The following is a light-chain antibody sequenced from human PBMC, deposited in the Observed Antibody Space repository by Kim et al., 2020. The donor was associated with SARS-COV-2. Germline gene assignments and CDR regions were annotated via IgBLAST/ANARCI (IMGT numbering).Light chain of an antibody. J-gene: IGKJ5*01. Sequence: EIVLTQSPGTLSLSPGQRATLSCRASQSVSNSYLAWYQQKPAQAPRLLIYVASSRATGIPDRFSGSGSGTDFTLTISRLEPEDFAVYYCQQYGSAPITFGQGTRLEI. CDR2: VAS. CDR3: QQYGSAPIT. V-gene: IGKV3-20*01. CDR1: QSVSNSY.